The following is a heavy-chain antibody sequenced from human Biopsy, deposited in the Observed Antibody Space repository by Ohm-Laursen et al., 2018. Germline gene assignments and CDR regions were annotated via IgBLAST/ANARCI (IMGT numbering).Heavy chain of an antibody. CDR3: VRGVDYYDPYHYYALDV. CDR2: ISNRGST. D-gene: IGHD3-22*01. Sequence: SETLSLTCTVSGGSISSDYWSWIRQPPGKGLEWIGYISNRGSTNYNPSLRGRVTISVDTSKNQFSLKVRSVTAADTAVYYCVRGVDYYDPYHYYALDVWGQGTTVTASS. V-gene: IGHV4-59*12. CDR1: GGSISSDY. J-gene: IGHJ6*02.